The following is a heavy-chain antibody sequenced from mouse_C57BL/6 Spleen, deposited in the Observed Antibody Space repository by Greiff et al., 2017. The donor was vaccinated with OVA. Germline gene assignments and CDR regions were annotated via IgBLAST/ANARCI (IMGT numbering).Heavy chain of an antibody. CDR1: GYAFSSSW. V-gene: IGHV1-82*01. CDR2: IYPGDGDT. CDR3: ARRSPYYGSSGGSFDY. J-gene: IGHJ2*01. Sequence: QVQLKESGPELVKPGASVKISCKASGYAFSSSWMNWVKQRPGKGLAWIGRIYPGDGDTNYNGKFKGKATLTADKSSSTAYMQLSSLTSEDSAVYFCARRSPYYGSSGGSFDYWGQGTTLTVSS. D-gene: IGHD1-1*01.